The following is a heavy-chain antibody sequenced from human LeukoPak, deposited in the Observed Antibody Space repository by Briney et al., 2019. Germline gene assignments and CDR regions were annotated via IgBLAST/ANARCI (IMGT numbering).Heavy chain of an antibody. CDR2: INAGNGNT. J-gene: IGHJ4*02. CDR1: GYTFTSYA. D-gene: IGHD2-8*01. Sequence: ASVTVSCKASGYTFTSYAMHWVRQAPGQRLEWMGWINAGNGNTKYSQEFQGRVTITRDTSASTAYMELSSLRSEDTAVYYCARYCTFRTCGGTKYDYWGQGTLVTVSS. CDR3: ARYCTFRTCGGTKYDY. V-gene: IGHV1-3*03.